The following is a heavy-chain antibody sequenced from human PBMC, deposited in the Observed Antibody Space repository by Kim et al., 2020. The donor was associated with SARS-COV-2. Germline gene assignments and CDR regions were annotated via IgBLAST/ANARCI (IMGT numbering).Heavy chain of an antibody. V-gene: IGHV3-11*01. J-gene: IGHJ2*01. D-gene: IGHD4-17*01. CDR3: ARGPTRDAGPGRRDYARDWAFPGREEGTTPAPGYFDL. CDR2: ISSSGSTI. Sequence: GGSLRLSCAASGFTFSDYYMSWIRQAPGKGLEWVSYISSSGSTIYYADSVKGRFTISRDNAKNSLYLQMNSLRAEDTAVYYCARGPTRDAGPGRRDYARDWAFPGREEGTTPAPGYFDLWGRGTLVTVSS. CDR1: GFTFSDYY.